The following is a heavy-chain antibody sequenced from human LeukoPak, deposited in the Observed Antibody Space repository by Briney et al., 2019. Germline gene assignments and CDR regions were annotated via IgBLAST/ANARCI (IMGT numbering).Heavy chain of an antibody. CDR3: AKTGNPATGDY. CDR1: GFTFSDCA. D-gene: IGHD1-1*01. Sequence: GGSLRLSCATSGFTFSDCAMHWLRQAPGKGLEWVAFIRYDGDNKYYADAVKGRFTISRDNSKNTLYLQMNSLRAEDTAVYYCAKTGNPATGDYWGQGTLVTVSS. J-gene: IGHJ4*02. V-gene: IGHV3-30*02. CDR2: IRYDGDNK.